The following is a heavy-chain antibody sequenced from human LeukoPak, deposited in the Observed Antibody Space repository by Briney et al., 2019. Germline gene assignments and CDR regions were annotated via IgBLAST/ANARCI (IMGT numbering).Heavy chain of an antibody. CDR1: GGSISSGSYY. CDR3: ARDFSYGAFDY. Sequence: SETLSLTCTVSGGSISSGSYYWSWIRQPAGKGLEWIGRIYTSGSTNYNPSLKSRVTISVDTSKNQFSLKLSSVTAADTAVYYCARDFSYGAFDYWGQGTLVTVSS. D-gene: IGHD4-17*01. J-gene: IGHJ4*02. CDR2: IYTSGST. V-gene: IGHV4-61*02.